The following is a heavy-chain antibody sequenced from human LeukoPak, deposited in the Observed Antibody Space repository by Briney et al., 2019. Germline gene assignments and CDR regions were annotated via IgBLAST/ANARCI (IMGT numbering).Heavy chain of an antibody. J-gene: IGHJ5*02. Sequence: ASVKVSCKASGYTFTNYGISWVRQAPGQGLEWIGWISTYNGYTNYAQKFQGRVTITADESTSTAYMELSSLRSEDTAVYYCARNGWWELLSGRDWFDPWGQGTLVTVSS. CDR3: ARNGWWELLSGRDWFDP. V-gene: IGHV1-18*01. CDR1: GYTFTNYG. D-gene: IGHD1-26*01. CDR2: ISTYNGYT.